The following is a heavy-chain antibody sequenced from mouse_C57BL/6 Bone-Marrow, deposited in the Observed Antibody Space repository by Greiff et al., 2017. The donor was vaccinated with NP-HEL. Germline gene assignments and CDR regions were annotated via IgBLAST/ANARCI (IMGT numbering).Heavy chain of an antibody. V-gene: IGHV5-17*01. CDR2: ISSGSSTI. CDR3: ARKRYYRGGFAY. CDR1: GFTFSDYG. D-gene: IGHD2-12*01. J-gene: IGHJ3*01. Sequence: DVKLVESGGGLVKPGGSLKLSCAASGFTFSDYGMHWVRQAPEKGLEWVAYISSGSSTIYYADTVKGRFTISRDNAKNTLFLQMTSLRSEDTAMYYCARKRYYRGGFAYWGQGTLVTVSA.